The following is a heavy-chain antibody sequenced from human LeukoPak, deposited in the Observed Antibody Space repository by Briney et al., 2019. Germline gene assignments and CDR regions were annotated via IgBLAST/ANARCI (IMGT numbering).Heavy chain of an antibody. V-gene: IGHV3-23*01. J-gene: IGHJ1*01. CDR2: ISGSGGST. CDR3: AKDHNPVTRGYFQH. D-gene: IGHD4-17*01. Sequence: GGSLRLSCTASGFTFSSYAMSWVRQAPGKGLEWVSAISGSGGSTYYADSVKGRFTISRDNSKNTLYLQMNSLRAEDTAVYYCAKDHNPVTRGYFQHWGQGTLVTVSS. CDR1: GFTFSSYA.